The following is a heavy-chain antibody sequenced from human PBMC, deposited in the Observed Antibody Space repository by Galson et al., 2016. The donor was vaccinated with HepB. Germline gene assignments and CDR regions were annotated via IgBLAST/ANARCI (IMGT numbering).Heavy chain of an antibody. CDR2: ISVTSTYT. CDR3: ARDRGSYCGGDCSDYYFDY. V-gene: IGHV3-11*06. J-gene: IGHJ4*02. CDR1: GFTFSDYY. D-gene: IGHD2-21*02. Sequence: SLRLSCAASGFTFSDYYMSWIRQAPGKGLEWVSYISVTSTYTNYADSVKGRFTVSRDNAKNSLYLQMNTLRAEDTATYYCARDRGSYCGGDCSDYYFDYWGQGTLVTVSS.